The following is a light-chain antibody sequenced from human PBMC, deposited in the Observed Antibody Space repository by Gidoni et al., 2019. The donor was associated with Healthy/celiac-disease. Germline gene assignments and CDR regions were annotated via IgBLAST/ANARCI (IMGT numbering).Light chain of an antibody. CDR1: QSVSSY. V-gene: IGKV3-11*01. CDR2: DAS. Sequence: EIVLTQSPATLSLSPGERATLPRRASQSVSSYLAWYQQQPGQAPRLLIYDASNRATGIPARFRGSGSGTDFTLTISSLEPEDFAGYDCQQRSNWPPVTFGRGTKVEIK. J-gene: IGKJ4*01. CDR3: QQRSNWPPVT.